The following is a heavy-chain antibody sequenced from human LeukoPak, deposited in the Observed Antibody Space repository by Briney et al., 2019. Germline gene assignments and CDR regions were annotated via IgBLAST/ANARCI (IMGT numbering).Heavy chain of an antibody. V-gene: IGHV1-2*02. J-gene: IGHJ5*02. CDR1: GYTFTSYA. D-gene: IGHD1-26*01. CDR2: INPNSGGT. CDR3: ARGPWELLRGWFDP. Sequence: ASVKVSCTASGYTFTSYAMNWVRQAPGQGLEWMGGINPNSGGTNYAQKFQGRVTMTRDTSISTAYMELSRLRSDDTAVYYCARGPWELLRGWFDPWGQGTLVTVSS.